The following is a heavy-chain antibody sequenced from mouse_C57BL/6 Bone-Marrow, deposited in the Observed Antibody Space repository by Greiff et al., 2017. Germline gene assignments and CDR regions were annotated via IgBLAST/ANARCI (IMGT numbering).Heavy chain of an antibody. J-gene: IGHJ2*01. Sequence: EVMLVESGGGLVKPGGSLTLSCAASGFTFSSYAMSWVRQTPEKRLEWVATISDGGSYTYYPDNVKGRFTISRDNAKNNLYLQMSHLKSEDTAMYYCARARYGTTVVDPYYFDYWGQGTTLTVSS. V-gene: IGHV5-4*03. CDR2: ISDGGSYT. D-gene: IGHD1-1*01. CDR3: ARARYGTTVVDPYYFDY. CDR1: GFTFSSYA.